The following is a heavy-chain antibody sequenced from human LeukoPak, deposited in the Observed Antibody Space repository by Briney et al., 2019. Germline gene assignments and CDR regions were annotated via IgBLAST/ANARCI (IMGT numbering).Heavy chain of an antibody. V-gene: IGHV4-39*07. CDR3: ARVSTVTEFDY. CDR2: IYYSGST. Sequence: TETLSLTCTVSGGSISSSSYYWGWIRQPPGKGLEWIGSIYYSGSTYYNPSLKSRVTISVDTSKNQFSLKLSSVTAADTAVYYCARVSTVTEFDYWGQGTLVTVSS. D-gene: IGHD4-11*01. CDR1: GGSISSSSYY. J-gene: IGHJ4*02.